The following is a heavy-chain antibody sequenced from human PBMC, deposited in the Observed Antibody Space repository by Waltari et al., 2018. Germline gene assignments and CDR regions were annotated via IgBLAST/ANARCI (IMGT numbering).Heavy chain of an antibody. Sequence: QVQLQESGPGLVKPSETLSLTCAVSGYSISSGYYWVWIRQPPGKGLEWIGSMYHSGGTYYSPSRKSRVTISVDTSKNQFSLKLSSVTAADTAVYYCARVFYDYVWGSYYFDYWGQGTLVTVSS. CDR2: MYHSGGT. J-gene: IGHJ4*02. D-gene: IGHD3-16*01. V-gene: IGHV4-38-2*01. CDR3: ARVFYDYVWGSYYFDY. CDR1: GYSISSGYY.